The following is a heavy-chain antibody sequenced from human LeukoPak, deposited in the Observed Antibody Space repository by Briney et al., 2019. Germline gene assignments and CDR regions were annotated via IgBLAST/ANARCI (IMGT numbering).Heavy chain of an antibody. CDR3: AITRPIAVAGPGRRDYYYYYMDV. Sequence: GASVKVSCKASGGTFSSYAISWVRQAPGQGLEWMGGIIPIFGTANYAQKFQGRVTITADESTSTAYMELSSLRSEDTAVYYCAITRPIAVAGPGRRDYYYYYMDVWGKGTTVTISS. D-gene: IGHD6-19*01. V-gene: IGHV1-69*13. CDR2: IIPIFGTA. J-gene: IGHJ6*03. CDR1: GGTFSSYA.